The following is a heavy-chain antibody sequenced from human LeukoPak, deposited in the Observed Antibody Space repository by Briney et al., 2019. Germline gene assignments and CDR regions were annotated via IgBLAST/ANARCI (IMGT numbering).Heavy chain of an antibody. D-gene: IGHD3-10*01. CDR2: ITGSIYFSGST. CDR1: GGSINNYY. V-gene: IGHV4-59*01. Sequence: PSETLSLTCTVSGGSINNYYWNWIRQPPGKGLEWIGYITGSIYFSGSTKYDPSLESRVTMSADTSKNQFSLTLSSVTAADTAVYYCARDSRDYGSGSYWDVWGQGTTVTVSS. J-gene: IGHJ6*02. CDR3: ARDSRDYGSGSYWDV.